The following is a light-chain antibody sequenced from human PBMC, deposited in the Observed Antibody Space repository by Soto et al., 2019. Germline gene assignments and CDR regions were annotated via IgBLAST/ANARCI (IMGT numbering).Light chain of an antibody. CDR3: SLYTSENTYV. CDR1: SXDVGGYNY. V-gene: IGLV2-11*01. J-gene: IGLJ1*01. CDR2: DVT. Sequence: QSVLTQPHSVSGSPGQSVAISCTGTSXDVGGYNYVSWYQQHPGKAPKLIIYDVTKRPSGVPDRFSGSSSGNTASLTISGLQAEDEADYFCSLYTSENTYVFGTGTKVTVL.